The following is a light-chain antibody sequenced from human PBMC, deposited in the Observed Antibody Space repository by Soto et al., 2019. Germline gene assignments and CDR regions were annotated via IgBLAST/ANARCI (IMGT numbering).Light chain of an antibody. CDR3: AAWDDSLNALV. CDR2: YDD. V-gene: IGLV1-36*01. Sequence: QSVLTQPPSVSEAPRQRVTLSCSGSSSNIGNNAVNWYQQLPGKAPKLLIYYDDLLPSGVSDRFSGSKSGTSASLAISGLQSEDEADYYCAAWDDSLNALVFGGGTKVTVL. CDR1: SSNIGNNA. J-gene: IGLJ3*02.